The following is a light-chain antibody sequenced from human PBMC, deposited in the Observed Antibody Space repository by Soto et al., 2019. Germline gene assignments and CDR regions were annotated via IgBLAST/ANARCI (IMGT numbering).Light chain of an antibody. V-gene: IGKV3-20*01. CDR2: GVS. J-gene: IGKJ1*01. Sequence: PGARATLSCRASQSVDSTFFAWYQKKPGQAPRLLMYGVSKRATGIPDRFSGSGSGTDFTLTISRLEPEDFAVYYCQQYMSSVTFGQGTRVEIK. CDR1: QSVDSTF. CDR3: QQYMSSVT.